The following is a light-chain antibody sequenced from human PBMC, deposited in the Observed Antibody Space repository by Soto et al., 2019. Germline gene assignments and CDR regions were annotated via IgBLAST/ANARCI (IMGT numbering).Light chain of an antibody. Sequence: AIHMTQSPSSFSASTGDTITITCRASQDISTNLAWYQQKPGKAPKVLIFDAATLQSGVPSRFSGSGSGTDFTLTISCLQSEDFASYYCQQYYSYPLTFGGGTNVVIK. V-gene: IGKV1-8*01. CDR2: DAA. CDR3: QQYYSYPLT. CDR1: QDISTN. J-gene: IGKJ4*01.